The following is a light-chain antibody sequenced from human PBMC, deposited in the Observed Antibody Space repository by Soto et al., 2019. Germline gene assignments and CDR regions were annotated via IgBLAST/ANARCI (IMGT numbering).Light chain of an antibody. V-gene: IGLV2-14*01. CDR2: EVS. J-gene: IGLJ1*01. CDR1: SSDVGGYNY. CDR3: SSYTSSSTLYV. Sequence: QSALTQPASVSGSPGQSITISCTGTSSDVGGYNYVSWYQQHPGKAPILMIYEVSNRPSGVSNRFSGSKSGNTASLTISGFQAEDEGDYFCSSYTSSSTLYVFGTGTKLTVL.